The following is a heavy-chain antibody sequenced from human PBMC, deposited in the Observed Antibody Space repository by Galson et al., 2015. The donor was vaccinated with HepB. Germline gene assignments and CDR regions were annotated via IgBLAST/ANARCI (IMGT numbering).Heavy chain of an antibody. D-gene: IGHD3-10*01. CDR2: IKSEIDGATT. J-gene: IGHJ4*02. CDR1: GFTFTNAW. Sequence: SLRLSCAASGFTFTNAWMSWVRQIPGKGLEWVALIKSEIDGATTEYAAPVKGRFYISRDDLKNTLFLQMNSLKTEDTAVYYCTSTLDNYYGSGSYEWWGQGTLVTVSS. V-gene: IGHV3-15*01. CDR3: TSTLDNYYGSGSYEW.